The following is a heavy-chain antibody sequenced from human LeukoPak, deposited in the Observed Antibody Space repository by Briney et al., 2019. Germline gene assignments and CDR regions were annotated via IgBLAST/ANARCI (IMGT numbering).Heavy chain of an antibody. CDR2: INHSGSI. J-gene: IGHJ6*03. D-gene: IGHD3-22*01. Sequence: PSETLSLTCAVYGGSFSGYYWSWIRQPPGKGLEWIGEINHSGSINYNPSLKSRVTISVDTSKNQFSLKLSSVTAADTAVYYCARARYYDSSGYSDYKDVWGKGTTVTVSS. CDR3: ARARYYDSSGYSDYKDV. CDR1: GGSFSGYY. V-gene: IGHV4-34*01.